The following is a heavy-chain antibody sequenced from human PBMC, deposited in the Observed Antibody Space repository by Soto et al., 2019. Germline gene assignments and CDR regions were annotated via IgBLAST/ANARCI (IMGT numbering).Heavy chain of an antibody. J-gene: IGHJ6*02. CDR3: AKHVSRGSSFANYYYGMDV. D-gene: IGHD6-13*01. CDR1: GFTFSSYA. V-gene: IGHV3-23*01. Sequence: PGGSLRLSCAASGFTFSSYAMSWVRQAPGKGLEWVSAISGSGGSTYYADSVKGRFTISRDNSKNTLYLQMNSLRAEDTAVYYCAKHVSRGSSFANYYYGMDVWGQGTTVTVSS. CDR2: ISGSGGST.